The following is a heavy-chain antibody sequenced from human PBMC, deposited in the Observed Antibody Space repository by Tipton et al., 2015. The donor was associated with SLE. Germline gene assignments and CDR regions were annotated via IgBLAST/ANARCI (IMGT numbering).Heavy chain of an antibody. D-gene: IGHD1-26*01. CDR1: GFSFSDYA. J-gene: IGHJ5*02. Sequence: SLRLSCAASGFSFSDYAMTWVRQAPGKGLEWVSGITGSTDATYYADSVKGRFTISRDNSKNTLYLQMNSLRAEDTAIYYCARGLSGATIIHWFDPWGQGALVTVSS. V-gene: IGHV3-23*01. CDR3: ARGLSGATIIHWFDP. CDR2: ITGSTDAT.